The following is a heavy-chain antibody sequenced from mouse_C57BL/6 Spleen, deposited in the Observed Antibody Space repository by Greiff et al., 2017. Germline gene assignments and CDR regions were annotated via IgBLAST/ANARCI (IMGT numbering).Heavy chain of an antibody. V-gene: IGHV1-80*01. CDR3: ARREDY. Sequence: VQLQQSGAALVKPGASVKISCKASGYAFSSYWMIWVKQTPGKGLEWVGQISPGDGDNYYNGKFKGKATLTAAKSSITAYMQLSSLSSEASAVYFCARREDYWGQGTTLTVST. CDR1: GYAFSSYW. J-gene: IGHJ2*01. CDR2: ISPGDGDN.